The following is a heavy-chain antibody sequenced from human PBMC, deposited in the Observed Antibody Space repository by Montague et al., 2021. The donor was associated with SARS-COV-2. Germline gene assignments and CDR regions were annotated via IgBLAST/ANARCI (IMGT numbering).Heavy chain of an antibody. V-gene: IGHV4-38-2*02. J-gene: IGHJ5*02. CDR1: GYSISSGYY. D-gene: IGHD3-10*01. Sequence: SETLSLTCTVSGYSISSGYYWGWIRQPPGKGLEWIGSSYHSGSTYYNPSLKSRVTISVDTSKNQFSLKLSSVTAADTAVYYCARDSYYYGAGSYQRWFDHWGQGTLVTVSS. CDR3: ARDSYYYGAGSYQRWFDH. CDR2: SYHSGST.